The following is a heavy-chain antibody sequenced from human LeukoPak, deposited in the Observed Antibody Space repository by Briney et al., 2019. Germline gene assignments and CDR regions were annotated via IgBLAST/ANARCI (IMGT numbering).Heavy chain of an antibody. CDR2: IYYSGST. V-gene: IGHV4-59*01. J-gene: IGHJ4*02. D-gene: IGHD6-13*01. CDR1: GRSISSYY. CDR3: ARSSWYDGMGY. Sequence: SETLSLTCTVSGRSISSYYRSWIRQPPGKGLEWIGYIYYSGSTNYNPSLKSRVTISVDTSKNQFSLKLSSVTAADTAVYYCARSSWYDGMGYWGQGTLVTVSS.